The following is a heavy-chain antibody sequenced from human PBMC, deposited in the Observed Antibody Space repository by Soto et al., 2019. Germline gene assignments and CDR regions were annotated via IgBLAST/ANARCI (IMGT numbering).Heavy chain of an antibody. Sequence: QVQLMESGGGVVQPGRSLRLSCAASGFTFSSYAMHWVRQAPGKGLEWVAVISYDGSNKYYADSVKGRFTISRDNSKNTLYLQMNSLRAEDTAVYYCARDRIAARRIDYWGQGTLVTVSS. CDR2: ISYDGSNK. J-gene: IGHJ4*02. D-gene: IGHD6-6*01. CDR3: ARDRIAARRIDY. V-gene: IGHV3-30-3*01. CDR1: GFTFSSYA.